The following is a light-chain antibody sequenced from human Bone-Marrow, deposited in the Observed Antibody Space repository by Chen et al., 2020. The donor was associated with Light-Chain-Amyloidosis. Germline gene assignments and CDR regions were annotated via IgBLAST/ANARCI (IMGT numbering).Light chain of an antibody. V-gene: IGKV3-20*01. CDR2: GSS. Sequence: ELVLTQAPGTLSLSPGEGANLSCRASQTISSNYLTWYQQIFGQAPRLLIYGSSSRATGIPDRFTGSGSGTDFTLTINRLEPEDFAMYYCQQYGTSPLTFGGGTKVEIK. J-gene: IGKJ4*01. CDR1: QTISSNY. CDR3: QQYGTSPLT.